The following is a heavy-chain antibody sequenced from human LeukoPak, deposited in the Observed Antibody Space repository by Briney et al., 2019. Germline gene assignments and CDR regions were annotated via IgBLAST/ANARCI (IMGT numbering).Heavy chain of an antibody. V-gene: IGHV3-7*01. CDR2: IKQDGSEK. D-gene: IGHD2-2*01. CDR1: GFTFSSYW. J-gene: IGHJ5*02. CDR3: ARDPLGGQLLQDNWFDP. Sequence: PGGSLRLSCAASGFTFSSYWMSWVRQAPGKGLEWVANIKQDGSEKYYVDSAKGRFTISRDNAKNSLYLQMNSLSAEDTAVYYCARDPLGGQLLQDNWFDPWGQGTLVTVSS.